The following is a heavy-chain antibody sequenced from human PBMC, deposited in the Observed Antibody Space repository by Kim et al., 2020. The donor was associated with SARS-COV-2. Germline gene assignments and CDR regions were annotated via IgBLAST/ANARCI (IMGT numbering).Heavy chain of an antibody. CDR3: AKGEYYYDSSGYEL. D-gene: IGHD3-22*01. CDR2: ISGSAGST. V-gene: IGHV3-23*01. J-gene: IGHJ1*01. Sequence: GGSLRLSCAASGFTFITYAMSWVRQAPGEGLEWVSAISGSAGSTYYADSVKGRFTVSRDNSKSTLYLQMNSLRAEDTAVYYCAKGEYYYDSSGYELWGQG. CDR1: GFTFITYA.